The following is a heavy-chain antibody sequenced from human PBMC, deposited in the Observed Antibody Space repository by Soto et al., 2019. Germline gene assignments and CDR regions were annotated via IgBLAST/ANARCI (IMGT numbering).Heavy chain of an antibody. CDR2: ISGSGGST. V-gene: IGHV3-23*01. CDR1: GFTFSSYA. CDR3: ANAFLDWFRYPIT. J-gene: IGHJ4*02. D-gene: IGHD3-3*01. Sequence: GGYLRLSCAASGFTFSSYAMSWVRQAPGKGLEWVSAISGSGGSTYYADSVKGRFTISRDNSKNTLYLQMNSLRAEDTAVYYCANAFLDWFRYPITRGQGILVTVSP.